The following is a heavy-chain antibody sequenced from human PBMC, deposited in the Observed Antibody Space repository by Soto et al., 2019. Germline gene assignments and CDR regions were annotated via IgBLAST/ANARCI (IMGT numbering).Heavy chain of an antibody. CDR2: IYPGDSDA. D-gene: IGHD5-12*01. J-gene: IGHJ3*02. V-gene: IGHV5-51*01. CDR3: ARARVSTPRLEDPFDI. CDR1: GYSFSTHW. Sequence: PGESLKISCKGSGYSFSTHWLAWVRQMPGKGLEYMGIIYPGDSDARYSPSFQGQVTLSADKFISTAYLQWTSLKASDTAIYFCARARVSTPRLEDPFDIWGQGTMVTVSS.